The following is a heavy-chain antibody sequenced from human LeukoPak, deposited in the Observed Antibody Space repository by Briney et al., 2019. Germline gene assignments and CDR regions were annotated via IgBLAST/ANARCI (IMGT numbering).Heavy chain of an antibody. Sequence: ASVKVSCKASGYTFISYAMHWVRQAPGQRLEWMGWINVGNGNTKYSQKFQGRVTITRDTSASTAYMQLSSLRSEDTAVYYCARGSGSYFPFDYWGQGTLVTVSS. CDR1: GYTFISYA. D-gene: IGHD1-26*01. CDR2: INVGNGNT. J-gene: IGHJ4*02. CDR3: ARGSGSYFPFDY. V-gene: IGHV1-3*01.